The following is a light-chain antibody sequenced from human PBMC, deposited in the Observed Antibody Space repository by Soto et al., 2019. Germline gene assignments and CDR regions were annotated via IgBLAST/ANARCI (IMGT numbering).Light chain of an antibody. Sequence: QSALTQPASVSGSPGQSITISCTGTSSDVGGFDYVSWYQQHPGKAPKLMIYDVSNRPSGVSNRFSGSKSGNTAYLTISGLQAADEADYYCSSYTSSNTLVFGGGTKLTVL. J-gene: IGLJ2*01. CDR2: DVS. CDR1: SSDVGGFDY. CDR3: SSYTSSNTLV. V-gene: IGLV2-14*03.